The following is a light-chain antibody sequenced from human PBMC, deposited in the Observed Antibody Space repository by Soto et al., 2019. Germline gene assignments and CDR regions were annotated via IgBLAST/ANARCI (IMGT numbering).Light chain of an antibody. CDR1: QDITNY. CDR2: DAS. Sequence: IQMTQSPSSPSASVGDRVTITCQASQDITNYLNWYQQKPGKAPKLLFYDASNLETGVPSRFSGGGSGTHFTFTITSLQPEDTATYYCQQYDTLPLTFGGGTKVEIK. CDR3: QQYDTLPLT. V-gene: IGKV1-33*01. J-gene: IGKJ4*02.